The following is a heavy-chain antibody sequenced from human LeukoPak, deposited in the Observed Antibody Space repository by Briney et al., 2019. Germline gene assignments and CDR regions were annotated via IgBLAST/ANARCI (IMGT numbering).Heavy chain of an antibody. CDR1: GGSFSGYY. J-gene: IGHJ6*02. D-gene: IGHD3-3*01. Sequence: SETLSLTCAVYGGSFSGYYWSWIRQPPGKGLEWIGYIYYSGSTNYNPSLKSRVTISVDTSKNQFSLKLSSVTAADTAVYYCARVYDFWSGYYPYYYYGMDVWGQGTTVTVSS. CDR3: ARVYDFWSGYYPYYYYGMDV. V-gene: IGHV4-59*01. CDR2: IYYSGST.